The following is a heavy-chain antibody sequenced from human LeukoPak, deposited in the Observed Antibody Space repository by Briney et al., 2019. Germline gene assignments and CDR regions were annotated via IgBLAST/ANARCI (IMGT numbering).Heavy chain of an antibody. V-gene: IGHV3-33*01. CDR3: ARDEIEYSSSRYYYYGMDV. CDR1: GFTFSSYG. Sequence: GGSLRLSWAAAGFTFSSYGMHWVRQAPGKGLEWVAAIWYDGSNKYYADSVKGRFTISRDNSKNTLCLQMNSLRAEDTAVYYCARDEIEYSSSRYYYYGMDVWGQGTTVTVSS. CDR2: IWYDGSNK. J-gene: IGHJ6*02. D-gene: IGHD6-6*01.